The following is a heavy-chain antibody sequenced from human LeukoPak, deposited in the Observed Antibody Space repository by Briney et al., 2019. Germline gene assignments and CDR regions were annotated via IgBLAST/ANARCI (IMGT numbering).Heavy chain of an antibody. CDR1: DDSISDYY. J-gene: IGHJ4*02. V-gene: IGHV4-59*08. D-gene: IGHD6-19*01. CDR3: ARHKTPNSSGWLYYFDY. Sequence: PSETLSLTCTVSDDSISDYYRGWIRQPPGKGLEWIGYFYNSGRSTYNPSLKSRVTISADSSKNQFSLKLSSVTAADTAVYYCARHKTPNSSGWLYYFDYWGQGTLVTVSS. CDR2: FYNSGRS.